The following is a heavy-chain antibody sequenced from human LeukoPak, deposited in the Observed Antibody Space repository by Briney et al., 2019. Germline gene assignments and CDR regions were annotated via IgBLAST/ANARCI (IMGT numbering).Heavy chain of an antibody. D-gene: IGHD2-15*01. CDR2: IYYSGSI. Sequence: PSETLSLTCTVSGGSISSSSYYWGWIRQPPGKGLEWIGSIYYSGSIYYNPSLKSRVTISVDTSKNQFSLKLSSVTAPDTAVYYCARKYCSGGSCYCFDYWGQGTLVTVSS. V-gene: IGHV4-39*01. J-gene: IGHJ4*02. CDR1: GGSISSSSYY. CDR3: ARKYCSGGSCYCFDY.